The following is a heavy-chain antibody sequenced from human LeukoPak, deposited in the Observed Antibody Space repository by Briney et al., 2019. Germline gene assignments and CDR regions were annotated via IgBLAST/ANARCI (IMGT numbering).Heavy chain of an antibody. CDR2: IYHSGST. CDR1: GGSISSGGYY. D-gene: IGHD1-26*01. V-gene: IGHV4-30-2*01. CDR3: ARTHSGSSSEFRYHYMDV. J-gene: IGHJ6*03. Sequence: SETLSLTCTVSGGSISSGGYYWSWIRQPPGKGLEWIGYIYHSGSTYYNPSLKSRVTISVDRSKNQFSLKLSSVTAADTAVYYCARTHSGSSSEFRYHYMDVWGKGTTVAVSS.